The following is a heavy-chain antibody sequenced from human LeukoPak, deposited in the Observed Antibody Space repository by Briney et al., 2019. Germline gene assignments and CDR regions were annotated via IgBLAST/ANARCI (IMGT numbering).Heavy chain of an antibody. CDR3: AKATPTMIVVVTGNDY. D-gene: IGHD3-22*01. CDR1: GFTFSSYA. CDR2: ISGSGGST. Sequence: GGSLRLSCAASGFTFSSYAMSWVRRAPGKGLEWVSAISGSGGSTYYADSVKGRFTISRDNSKNTLYLQMNSLRAEDTAVYYCAKATPTMIVVVTGNDYWGQGTLVTVSS. J-gene: IGHJ4*02. V-gene: IGHV3-23*01.